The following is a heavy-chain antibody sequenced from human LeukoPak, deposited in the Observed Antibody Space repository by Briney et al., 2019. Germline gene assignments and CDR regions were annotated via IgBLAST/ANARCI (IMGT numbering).Heavy chain of an antibody. D-gene: IGHD2-15*01. CDR2: INPSGGST. Sequence: ASVKVSCKASGYTFTSYYMHWVRQAPGQGLEWMGIINPSGGSTSYAQKFQGRVTMTRDTSTSTVYMELSSLRSEVTAVYYCARAVVVAAGFDYWGQGTLVTVSS. J-gene: IGHJ4*02. CDR3: ARAVVVAAGFDY. CDR1: GYTFTSYY. V-gene: IGHV1-46*01.